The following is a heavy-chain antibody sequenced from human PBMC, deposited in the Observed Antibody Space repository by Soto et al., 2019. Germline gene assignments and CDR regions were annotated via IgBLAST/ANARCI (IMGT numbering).Heavy chain of an antibody. J-gene: IGHJ3*02. CDR3: AALSGSYYPDDAFDI. Sequence: ASVKVSCKASGYTFTSYYMHWVRQAAGQGLEWMGIINPSGGSTSYAQKFQGRVTMTRDTSTSTVYMELSSLRSEDTAVYYCAALSGSYYPDDAFDIWGQGTMVTVSS. CDR1: GYTFTSYY. V-gene: IGHV1-46*01. D-gene: IGHD1-26*01. CDR2: INPSGGST.